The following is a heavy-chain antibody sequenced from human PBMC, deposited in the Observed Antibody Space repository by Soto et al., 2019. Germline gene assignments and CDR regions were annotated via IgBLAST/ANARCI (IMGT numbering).Heavy chain of an antibody. V-gene: IGHV1-69*02. CDR1: GGSFSSYT. J-gene: IGHJ3*02. D-gene: IGHD2-2*01. CDR3: ARGSSTSRDAFDI. Sequence: AVKVSCKASGGSFSSYTISWVRQAPGQGLEWMGRIIPILGIANYAQKFQGRVTITADKSTSTAYMELSSLRSEDTAVYYCARGSSTSRDAFDIWGQGTMVTVSS. CDR2: IIPILGIA.